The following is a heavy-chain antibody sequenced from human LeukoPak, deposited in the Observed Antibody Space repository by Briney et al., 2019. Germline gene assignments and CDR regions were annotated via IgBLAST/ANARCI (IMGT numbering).Heavy chain of an antibody. CDR3: ARDRREYYYDSSGYYDAFDI. J-gene: IGHJ3*02. V-gene: IGHV4-39*02. Sequence: PSETLSLTCTVSGGSISSSSYYWGWIRQPPGKGLEWIGSIYYSGSTYYNPSLKSRVTISVDTSKNQFSLKLSSVTAADTAVYYCARDRREYYYDSSGYYDAFDIWGQGTMVTVSS. CDR2: IYYSGST. CDR1: GGSISSSSYY. D-gene: IGHD3-22*01.